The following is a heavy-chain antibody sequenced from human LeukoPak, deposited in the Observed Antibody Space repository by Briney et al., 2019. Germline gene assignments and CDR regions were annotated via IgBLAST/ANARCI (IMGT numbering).Heavy chain of an antibody. CDR3: AKDGAPQQLVIY. Sequence: GWSLRLSCAASGFTFSSYAMTWVRQAPGKGLEWVSVISANGGTTYYADSVKGRFTISRDNSKNTLYLQMNSLRAEDTAIYYCAKDGAPQQLVIYWGRGTLVTVSS. CDR2: ISANGGTT. CDR1: GFTFSSYA. V-gene: IGHV3-23*01. D-gene: IGHD6-13*01. J-gene: IGHJ4*02.